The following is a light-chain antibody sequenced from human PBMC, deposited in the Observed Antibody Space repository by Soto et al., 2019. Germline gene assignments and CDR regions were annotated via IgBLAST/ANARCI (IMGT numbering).Light chain of an antibody. CDR1: QDISIY. V-gene: IGKV1-16*02. CDR2: AAS. J-gene: IGKJ5*01. CDR3: QQYNSYPFT. Sequence: DIQMTQSPSSLSASLGDRVTISCRASQDISIYLSWFQQRPEKAPKCLIYAASKLQSEIPSNFIGRGSGTEFSLNMSSLQREDFAPYYCQQYNSYPFTFGQGTRLEMK.